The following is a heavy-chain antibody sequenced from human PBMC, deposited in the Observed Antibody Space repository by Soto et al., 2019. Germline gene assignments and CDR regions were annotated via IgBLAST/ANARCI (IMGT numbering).Heavy chain of an antibody. CDR1: GGSISSGGYY. J-gene: IGHJ6*02. D-gene: IGHD3-16*01. CDR3: ARDRRAKRLTRIVYYGMDV. Sequence: QVQLQESGPGLVKPSQTLSLTCTVSGGSISSGGYYWSWIRQHPGKGLEWIGYIYYSGSTYYNPSLKSRVTISVDTSKNQFSLKLSSVTAADTAVYYCARDRRAKRLTRIVYYGMDVWGQGTTVTVSS. V-gene: IGHV4-31*03. CDR2: IYYSGST.